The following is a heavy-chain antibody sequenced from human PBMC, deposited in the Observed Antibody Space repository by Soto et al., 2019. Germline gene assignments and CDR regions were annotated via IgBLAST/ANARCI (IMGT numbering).Heavy chain of an antibody. D-gene: IGHD6-19*01. J-gene: IGHJ4*02. CDR3: ARGYTSGLCY. CDR1: GYTFTSYG. Sequence: ASVKVSCKASGYTFTSYGISWVRQAPGQGLEWMGWINPNSGNTDYAQKFQGRVTMTRNTSISTAYMELSSLRSEDTAVYYCARGYTSGLCYWGQGTLVTVSS. V-gene: IGHV1-8*02. CDR2: INPNSGNT.